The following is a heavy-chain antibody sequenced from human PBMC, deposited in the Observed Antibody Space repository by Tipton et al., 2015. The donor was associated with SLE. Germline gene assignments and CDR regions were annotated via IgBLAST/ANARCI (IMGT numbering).Heavy chain of an antibody. D-gene: IGHD3-16*01. CDR1: GGSTSGHY. J-gene: IGHJ3*02. CDR2: ISDLGTT. CDR3: ARDRPFYDAFFDI. Sequence: TLSLTCIASGGSTSGHYWSWIRQPPEQGLEWIGDISDLGTTNYNPSLKSRVTISVDTSKNQFSLKLTSVTAADTAVYYCARDRPFYDAFFDIWGQGTMVTVSS. V-gene: IGHV4-59*11.